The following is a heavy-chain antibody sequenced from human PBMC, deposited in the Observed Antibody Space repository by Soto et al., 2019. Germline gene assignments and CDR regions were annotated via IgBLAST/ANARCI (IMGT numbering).Heavy chain of an antibody. Sequence: GGSLRLSCAASGFTFSSYGMHWVRQAPGKGLEWVAVISYDGSNKYYADSVKGRFTISRDNSKNTLYLQMNSLRAEDTAVYYCAKDSSLLGYCSGGSCYFDYWGQGTLVTVSS. V-gene: IGHV3-30*18. CDR3: AKDSSLLGYCSGGSCYFDY. D-gene: IGHD2-15*01. CDR1: GFTFSSYG. J-gene: IGHJ4*02. CDR2: ISYDGSNK.